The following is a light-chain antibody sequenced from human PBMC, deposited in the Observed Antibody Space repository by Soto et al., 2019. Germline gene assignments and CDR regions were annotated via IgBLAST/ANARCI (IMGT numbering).Light chain of an antibody. J-gene: IGKJ2*01. CDR3: QQRSNWRMYT. CDR2: DAS. V-gene: IGKV3-11*01. Sequence: EIVLTQSPANLSLSPGERATLSCRASQSVSSYLAWYQQKPGQAPRLLIYDASNRATGIPARFSGSGSGTDFTLTISSLEPEDFAVYYCQQRSNWRMYTFGQGTKLEIK. CDR1: QSVSSY.